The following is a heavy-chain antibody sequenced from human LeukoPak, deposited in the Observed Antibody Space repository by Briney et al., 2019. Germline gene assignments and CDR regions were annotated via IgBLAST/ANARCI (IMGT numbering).Heavy chain of an antibody. V-gene: IGHV4-39*01. CDR3: ARHDCTTTSCLYFYGMDV. CDR1: GGSINNSSHY. Sequence: SETLSLTCTVSGGSINNSSHYWGWIRQPPGKGPEWIGSLYYSGSTYYNPSLKSRVTISVDTSKNQFSLKLSSVTATDTAVYYCARHDCTTTSCLYFYGMDVWGQGTTVTVSS. J-gene: IGHJ6*02. CDR2: LYYSGST. D-gene: IGHD2-2*01.